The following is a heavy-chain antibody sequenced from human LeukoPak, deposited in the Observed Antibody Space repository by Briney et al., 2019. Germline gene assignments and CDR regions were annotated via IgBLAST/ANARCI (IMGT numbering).Heavy chain of an antibody. CDR1: GGSFSGYY. CDR2: INHSGST. CDR3: ARLLYGNTLDS. D-gene: IGHD1/OR15-1a*01. V-gene: IGHV4-34*01. J-gene: IGHJ4*02. Sequence: SETLSLTCAVYGGSFSGYYWSWIRQPPGKGLEWIGEINHSGSTNYNPSLKSRVTISVDTSKNQFSLKLSSVTAADTAVYYCARLLYGNTLDSWGRGTLVTVSS.